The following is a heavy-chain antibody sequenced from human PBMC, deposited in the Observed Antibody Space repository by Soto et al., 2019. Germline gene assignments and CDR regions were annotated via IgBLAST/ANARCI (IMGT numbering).Heavy chain of an antibody. CDR1: GGTFSSYA. Sequence: QVQLVQSGAEVKKPGSSVKVSCKASGGTFSSYAISWVRQAPGQGLEWMGGIIPIFGTANYAQKFQGRVTITADESTSTDYLELSSLRSEDTAVYYCARHSVLGDSSGYYSAAFDYWGQGTLGNVSS. V-gene: IGHV1-69*01. J-gene: IGHJ4*02. CDR2: IIPIFGTA. CDR3: ARHSVLGDSSGYYSAAFDY. D-gene: IGHD3-22*01.